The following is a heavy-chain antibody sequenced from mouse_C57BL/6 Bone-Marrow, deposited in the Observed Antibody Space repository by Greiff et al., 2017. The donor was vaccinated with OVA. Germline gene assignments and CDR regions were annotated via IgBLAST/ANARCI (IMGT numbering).Heavy chain of an antibody. CDR1: GYTFTSYW. CDR2: IDPSDSET. V-gene: IGHV1-52*01. Sequence: VQLQQPGAELVRPGSSVKLSCKASGYTFTSYWMHWVKQRPIQGLEWIGNIDPSDSETHYNQKFKDKATLTVDKSSSTAYMQLSSLTSEASAVYYCAGGYPGWFAYWDQGNRVTVSA. D-gene: IGHD2-2*01. CDR3: AGGYPGWFAY. J-gene: IGHJ3*01.